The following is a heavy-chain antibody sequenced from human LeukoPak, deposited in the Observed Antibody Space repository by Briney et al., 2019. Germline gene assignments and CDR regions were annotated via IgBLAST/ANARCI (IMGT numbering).Heavy chain of an antibody. J-gene: IGHJ5*02. D-gene: IGHD2-15*01. V-gene: IGHV1-2*02. Sequence: ASVKVSCKASGYTFTGYYMHWVRQAPGQGLEWMGWINPNSGGTNYAQKFQGRVTMTRDTSISTAYMELSRLRSDDTAVYYCARALHGYCSGGSCYSAGYSYGDRLNWFDPWGQGTLVTVSS. CDR2: INPNSGGT. CDR1: GYTFTGYY. CDR3: ARALHGYCSGGSCYSAGYSYGDRLNWFDP.